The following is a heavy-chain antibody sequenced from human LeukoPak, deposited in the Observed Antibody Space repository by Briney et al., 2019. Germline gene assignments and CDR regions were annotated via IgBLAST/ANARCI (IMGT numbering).Heavy chain of an antibody. Sequence: SQTLSLTCAISGDSVSSNSAAWNWIRQSPSRGLEWLGRTYYRSEWYNDYAVSVKSRITVNPDTSKNQFSLQLNSVTPEDTAVYYCARSHDYGDYIPGDAFDIWGQGTVVTVSS. CDR2: TYYRSEWYN. V-gene: IGHV6-1*01. J-gene: IGHJ3*02. CDR1: GDSVSSNSAA. CDR3: ARSHDYGDYIPGDAFDI. D-gene: IGHD4-17*01.